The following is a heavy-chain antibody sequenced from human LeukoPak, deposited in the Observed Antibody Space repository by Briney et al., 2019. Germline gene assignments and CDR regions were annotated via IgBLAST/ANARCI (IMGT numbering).Heavy chain of an antibody. CDR3: SVRERTSLRLVRDAFDI. CDR2: IIPIFGTA. V-gene: IGHV1-69*13. CDR1: GGTFSSYA. J-gene: IGHJ3*02. D-gene: IGHD6-19*01. Sequence: GASVKVSCKASGGTFSSYAISWVRQAPGQGLEWMGGIIPIFGTANYAQKFQGRVTITADESTSTAYMELSSLRSEDTAVYYCSVRERTSLRLVRDAFDIWGQGTMVTVSS.